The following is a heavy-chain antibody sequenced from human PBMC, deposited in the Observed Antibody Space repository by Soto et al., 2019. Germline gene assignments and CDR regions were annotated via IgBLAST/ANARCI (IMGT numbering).Heavy chain of an antibody. D-gene: IGHD6-13*01. CDR2: IYAGDSDT. Sequence: GESLKISCKGSGYNFGNYWIAWVRQMPGKGLEWMGVIYAGDSDTRYSPSFQGQVTMSADKSISTAYLQWNSLKASDSAMYYCARQSRAAAEDYWGQGSPVTSPQ. CDR1: GYNFGNYW. V-gene: IGHV5-51*01. J-gene: IGHJ4*02. CDR3: ARQSRAAAEDY.